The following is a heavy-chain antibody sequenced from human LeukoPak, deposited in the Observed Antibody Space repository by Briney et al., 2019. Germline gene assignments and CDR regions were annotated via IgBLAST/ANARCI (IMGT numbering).Heavy chain of an antibody. CDR1: GFSFSRYG. Sequence: GGPLRLSCAASGFSFSRYGIHWVRQAPGKGLEWVTFIQTDGNIKYYANSVRGRFTITRDNSKNTVSLQMNSLRAEDAGIYYCAREGSSLALGGLGYWGQGTLVSVSS. V-gene: IGHV3-30*02. CDR2: IQTDGNIK. J-gene: IGHJ4*02. CDR3: AREGSSLALGGLGY. D-gene: IGHD6-13*01.